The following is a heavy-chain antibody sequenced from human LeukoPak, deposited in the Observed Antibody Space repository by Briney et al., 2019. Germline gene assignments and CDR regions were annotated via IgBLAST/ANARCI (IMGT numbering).Heavy chain of an antibody. CDR1: GFTFSTSW. CDR2: ISGDGTTT. V-gene: IGHV3-74*01. CDR3: TRAPGDLWSWYDY. Sequence: GGSLRLSCATSGFTFSTSWMHWVRQAPGKGLVWVSRISGDGTTTTYADSVKGRFTISRDNAKNSLYLHMNSLRAEDTAVYYCTRAPGDLWSWYDYWGQGTLVTVSS. D-gene: IGHD3-10*01. J-gene: IGHJ4*02.